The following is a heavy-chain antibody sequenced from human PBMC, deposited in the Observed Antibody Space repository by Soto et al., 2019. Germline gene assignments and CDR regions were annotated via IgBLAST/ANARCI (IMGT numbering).Heavy chain of an antibody. CDR1: GYSFTSYD. Sequence: ASVKVSCKASGYSFTSYDVNWVRQAPGQGLEWMGWISAYNGNTNYAQKLQGRVTMTTDTSTSTAYMELRSLRSDDTAVYYCARYGHGTLFDYWGQGTLVTVSS. J-gene: IGHJ4*02. V-gene: IGHV1-18*01. CDR3: ARYGHGTLFDY. CDR2: ISAYNGNT. D-gene: IGHD4-17*01.